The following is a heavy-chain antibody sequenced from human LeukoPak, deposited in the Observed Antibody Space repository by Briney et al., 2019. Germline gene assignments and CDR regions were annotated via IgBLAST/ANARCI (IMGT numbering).Heavy chain of an antibody. D-gene: IGHD6-13*01. CDR3: TSHGSGYYFDY. V-gene: IGHV3-48*03. CDR2: ISSSGSTI. CDR1: GFTFSSYE. J-gene: IGHJ4*02. Sequence: PGGSLRLSCAASGFTFSSYEMNWVRQAPGKGLEWVSYISSSGSTIYCADSVKGRFTISRDNAKNSLYLQMDSLRAEDTATYYCTSHGSGYYFDYSGQGTLVTVSS.